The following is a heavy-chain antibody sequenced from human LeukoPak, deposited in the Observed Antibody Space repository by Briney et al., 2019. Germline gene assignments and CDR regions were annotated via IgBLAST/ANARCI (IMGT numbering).Heavy chain of an antibody. V-gene: IGHV3-66*01. CDR1: GFTVSSNY. J-gene: IGHJ4*02. CDR3: ARARGRFLEWLLSPFDY. Sequence: GGSLRLSCAASGFTVSSNYMSWVRQAPGKGLEWVSVIYSGGSTYYADSVKGRFTISRDNSKNTLYLQMNSLRAEDTAVYYCARARGRFLEWLLSPFDYWGQGTLVTVSS. D-gene: IGHD3-3*01. CDR2: IYSGGST.